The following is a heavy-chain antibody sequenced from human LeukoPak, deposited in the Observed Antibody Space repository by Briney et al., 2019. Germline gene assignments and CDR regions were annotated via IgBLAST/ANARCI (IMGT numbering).Heavy chain of an antibody. CDR3: AQVAGTRNSDYFFDY. D-gene: IGHD2/OR15-2a*01. J-gene: IGHJ4*02. CDR1: GGFISIYY. V-gene: IGHV4-59*01. Sequence: SETLSLTCTVSGGFISIYYWSWIRQPPGKGLEWIGYIYYSGSTNYNPSLKSRVTISVDTSKNQFSLKLSSVTAADTAVYYCAQVAGTRNSDYFFDYWGQGTLVTISS. CDR2: IYYSGST.